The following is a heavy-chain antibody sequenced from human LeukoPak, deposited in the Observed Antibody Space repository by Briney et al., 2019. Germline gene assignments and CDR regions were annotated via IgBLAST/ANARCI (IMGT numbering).Heavy chain of an antibody. CDR3: AKVREVVTAYDAFDI. V-gene: IGHV3-21*04. J-gene: IGHJ3*02. CDR1: GFTFSSYS. CDR2: ISSSSSYI. Sequence: GGSLRLSCAASGFTFSSYSMNWVRQAPGKGLEWVSSISSSSSYIYYADSVKGRFTISRDNSKNTLYLQMNSLRAEDTAVYYCAKVREVVTAYDAFDIWGQGTMVTVSS. D-gene: IGHD2-21*02.